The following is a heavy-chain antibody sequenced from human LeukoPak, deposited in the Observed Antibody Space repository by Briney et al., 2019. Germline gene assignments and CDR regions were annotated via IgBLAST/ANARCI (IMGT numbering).Heavy chain of an antibody. V-gene: IGHV1-18*01. D-gene: IGHD3-9*01. CDR1: GYTFSNYG. CDR2: IRGDNGNT. Sequence: ASVKVSCKASGYTFSNYGISWVRQAPGQGLEWVGWIRGDNGNTNYAQKLQGRVTMTTDTSTSTAYMELRSLGSDETAVYYCARVDLLTGYYFFEHWGQGTPVTASS. J-gene: IGHJ4*02. CDR3: ARVDLLTGYYFFEH.